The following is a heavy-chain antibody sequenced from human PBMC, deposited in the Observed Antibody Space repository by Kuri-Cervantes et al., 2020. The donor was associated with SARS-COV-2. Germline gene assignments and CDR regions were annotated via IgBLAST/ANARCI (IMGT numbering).Heavy chain of an antibody. Sequence: SVKVSCKASGGTFSSYAISWVRQAPGQGLEWMGGIIPIFGTASYAQKFQGRVTITADKSTSTAYMELSSLRSEDTAVYYCAGSRWLQLDYYYYYGMDVWGQGTTVTVSS. V-gene: IGHV1-69*06. D-gene: IGHD5-24*01. J-gene: IGHJ6*02. CDR1: GGTFSSYA. CDR3: AGSRWLQLDYYYYYGMDV. CDR2: IIPIFGTA.